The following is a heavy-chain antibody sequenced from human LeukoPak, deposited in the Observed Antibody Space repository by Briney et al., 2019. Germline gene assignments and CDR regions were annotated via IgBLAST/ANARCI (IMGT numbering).Heavy chain of an antibody. J-gene: IGHJ4*02. CDR1: GYTFTCYY. Sequence: ASVKVSCKASGYTFTCYYMHWVRQAPGQGLEWMGRIIPIFGTANYAQKFQGRVTITTDESTSTAYMELRSLRSDDMAVYYCARIAVARYYFDYWGQGTLVTVSS. CDR2: IIPIFGTA. D-gene: IGHD6-19*01. V-gene: IGHV1-69*05. CDR3: ARIAVARYYFDY.